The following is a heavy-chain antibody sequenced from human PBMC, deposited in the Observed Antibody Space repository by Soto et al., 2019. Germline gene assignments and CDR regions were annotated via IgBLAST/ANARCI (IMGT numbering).Heavy chain of an antibody. CDR1: GFTFSSYW. Sequence: GGSLRLSCAASGFTFSSYWMHWVRQAPGKGLVWVSRINSDGSSTNYADSVKGRFTISRDNAKNTLYLQMNSLRAEDTDVYACARAVPVVGATDYWGQGTLVTVSS. D-gene: IGHD1-26*01. J-gene: IGHJ4*02. V-gene: IGHV3-74*01. CDR2: INSDGSST. CDR3: ARAVPVVGATDY.